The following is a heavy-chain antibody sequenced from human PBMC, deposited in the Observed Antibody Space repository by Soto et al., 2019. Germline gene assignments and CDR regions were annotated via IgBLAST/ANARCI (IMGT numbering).Heavy chain of an antibody. D-gene: IGHD2-8*02. J-gene: IGHJ4*02. CDR1: EGNFSDYS. CDR2: INHSGST. V-gene: IGHV4-34*01. CDR3: ARDKITGLFDY. Sequence: SETMSLTYSVEEGNFSDYSWTCLRQPQGTGLEWIGEINHSGSTNYNPSLKSRVTISVDTSKNQFSLKLTSVTAADTAVYYCARDKITGLFDYWGQGTLVTVSS.